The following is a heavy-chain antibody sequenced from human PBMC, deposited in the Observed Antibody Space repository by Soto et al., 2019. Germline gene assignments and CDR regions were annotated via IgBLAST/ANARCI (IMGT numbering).Heavy chain of an antibody. J-gene: IGHJ4*02. CDR3: ARDNPTYYDFWSGYSNPRVDYFDY. CDR2: ISAYNGNT. V-gene: IGHV1-18*01. Sequence: ASVKVSCKASGYTFTSYGISWVRQAPGQGLEWMGWISAYNGNTNYAQKLQGRVTMTTDTSTSTAYMELRSLRSDDTAVYYCARDNPTYYDFWSGYSNPRVDYFDYWGQGTLVTVSS. CDR1: GYTFTSYG. D-gene: IGHD3-3*01.